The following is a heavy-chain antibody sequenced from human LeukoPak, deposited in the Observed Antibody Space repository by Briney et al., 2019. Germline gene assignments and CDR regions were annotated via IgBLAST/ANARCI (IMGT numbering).Heavy chain of an antibody. CDR2: INHSGST. V-gene: IGHV4-34*01. CDR1: GASFSGYY. Sequence: SETLSLTCAVYGASFSGYYWSWIRQPPGKGLEWIGEINHSGSTNYNPSLKSRVTISVDTSKNQFSLKLSSVTAADTAVYYCARGRGVWGSYRFDYWGQGTLVTVSS. D-gene: IGHD3-16*02. CDR3: ARGRGVWGSYRFDY. J-gene: IGHJ4*02.